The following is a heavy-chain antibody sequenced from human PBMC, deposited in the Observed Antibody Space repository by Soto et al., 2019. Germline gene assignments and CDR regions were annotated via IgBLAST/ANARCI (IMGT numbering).Heavy chain of an antibody. V-gene: IGHV3-33*01. CDR3: ARDEAAAAQALIDY. Sequence: GESLKISCAASGFTFSSYGMHWVRQAPGKGLEWVAVIWYDGSNKYYADSVKGRFTISRDNSKNTLYLQMNSLRAEDTAVYYCARDEAAAAQALIDYWGQGTLVTVSS. CDR2: IWYDGSNK. D-gene: IGHD6-13*01. CDR1: GFTFSSYG. J-gene: IGHJ4*02.